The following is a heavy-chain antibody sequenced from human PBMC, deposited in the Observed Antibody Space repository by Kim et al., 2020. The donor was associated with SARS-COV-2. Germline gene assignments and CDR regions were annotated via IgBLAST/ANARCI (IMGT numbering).Heavy chain of an antibody. Sequence: SETLSLTCTVSGGSISSYYWSWIRQPPGKGLEWIGYIYYSGSTNYNPSLKSRVTISVDTSKNQFSLKLSSVTAADTAVYYCARVKGVRGVGHYWFDPWG. CDR3: ARVKGVRGVGHYWFDP. V-gene: IGHV4-59*13. CDR2: IYYSGST. D-gene: IGHD3-10*01. J-gene: IGHJ5*02. CDR1: GGSISSYY.